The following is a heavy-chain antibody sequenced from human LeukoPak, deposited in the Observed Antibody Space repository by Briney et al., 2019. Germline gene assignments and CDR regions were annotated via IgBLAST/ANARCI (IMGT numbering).Heavy chain of an antibody. CDR3: ARFVWGGAGRILDY. J-gene: IGHJ4*02. D-gene: IGHD2-8*01. CDR2: IYYSGST. Sequence: PSETLSLTCTVSGGSISSYYWSWIRQPPGKGLEWIWYIYYSGSTNYNPSLKSRVTISVDTSKNQFSLKLSSVTAADTAVYYCARFVWGGAGRILDYWGQGTLVTVSS. CDR1: GGSISSYY. V-gene: IGHV4-59*01.